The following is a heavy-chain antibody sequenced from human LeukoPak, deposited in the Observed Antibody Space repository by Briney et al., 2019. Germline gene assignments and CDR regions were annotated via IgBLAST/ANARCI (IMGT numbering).Heavy chain of an antibody. Sequence: SGGSLRLSCAASGFTFSSYGMHWVRQAPGKGLEWVAVISYDGSNKYYADSVKGRFTISRDNAKNTLYLQMNSLRAEDTAVYYCAKPYSSGWLPGFWGQGTLVTASP. D-gene: IGHD6-19*01. V-gene: IGHV3-30*18. CDR3: AKPYSSGWLPGF. J-gene: IGHJ4*02. CDR1: GFTFSSYG. CDR2: ISYDGSNK.